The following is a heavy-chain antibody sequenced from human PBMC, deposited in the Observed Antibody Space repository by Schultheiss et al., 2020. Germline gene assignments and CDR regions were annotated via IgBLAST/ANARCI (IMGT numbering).Heavy chain of an antibody. V-gene: IGHV4-4*02. CDR2: IYHSGST. D-gene: IGHD1-26*01. Sequence: SETLSLTCAVSGGSISSSNWWSWVRQPPGKGLEWIGEIYHSGSTNYNPSLKSRVTISVDTSKNQFSLKLSSVTAADTAVYYCAKGLLAYSGSYLGLDAFDIWGQGTMVTVSS. CDR3: AKGLLAYSGSYLGLDAFDI. J-gene: IGHJ3*02. CDR1: GGSISSSNW.